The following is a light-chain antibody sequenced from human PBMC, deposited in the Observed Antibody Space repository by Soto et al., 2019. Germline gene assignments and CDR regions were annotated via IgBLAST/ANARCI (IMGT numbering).Light chain of an antibody. J-gene: IGKJ1*01. Sequence: PGETATLSCRASESVASNYLAWYQQKPGQAPRLLVYGASIRATDFPARFSGSGSGTEFTLTISSLQPDDFATYYCQHYNSYSEAFGQGTKVDIK. CDR1: ESVASNY. CDR3: QHYNSYSEA. CDR2: GAS. V-gene: IGKV3-15*01.